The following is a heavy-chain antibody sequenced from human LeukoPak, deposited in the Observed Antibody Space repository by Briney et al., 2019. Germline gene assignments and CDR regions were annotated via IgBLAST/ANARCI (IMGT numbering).Heavy chain of an antibody. J-gene: IGHJ5*02. V-gene: IGHV1-2*02. Sequence: ASVRVSCKASGYTFTDYYIHWVRHAPGQRLEWMGWIKPKTGDTRCAQQFQGRVTMTRVSSITTAYMVLSRLKSDDSAVYYCARERDSSGYSPLDPWGQGTLVTVSS. CDR1: GYTFTDYY. CDR3: ARERDSSGYSPLDP. CDR2: IKPKTGDT. D-gene: IGHD3-22*01.